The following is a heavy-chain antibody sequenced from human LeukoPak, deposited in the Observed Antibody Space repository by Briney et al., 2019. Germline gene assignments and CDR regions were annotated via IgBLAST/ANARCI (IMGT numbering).Heavy chain of an antibody. CDR2: MNPNSGNT. J-gene: IGHJ3*02. V-gene: IGHV1-8*01. CDR1: GYPFSRYD. Sequence: ASVKVSCKASGYPFSRYDLNWVRQATGQELEWMGWMNPNSGNTGYAQKFQGRVTMTRSTSISTAYMELSSLRSDDTAVYYCARSTVYCSGANCHNAFDIWGQGTMVTVSS. CDR3: ARSTVYCSGANCHNAFDI. D-gene: IGHD2-2*02.